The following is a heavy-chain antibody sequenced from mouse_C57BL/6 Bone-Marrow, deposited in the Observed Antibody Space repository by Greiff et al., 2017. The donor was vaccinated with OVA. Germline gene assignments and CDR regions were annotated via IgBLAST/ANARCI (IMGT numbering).Heavy chain of an antibody. V-gene: IGHV1-64*01. J-gene: IGHJ2*01. CDR1: GYTFTSYW. CDR3: ARYSEGAFDY. Sequence: VQLQQPGAELVKPGASVKLSCKASGYTFTSYWMHWVKQRPGQGLEWIGMIHPNSGSTNYNEKFKRKATLTVDKSSSTAYMQLSSLTSDDSAVCYCARYSEGAFDYWGQCTTFTVSS. CDR2: IHPNSGST.